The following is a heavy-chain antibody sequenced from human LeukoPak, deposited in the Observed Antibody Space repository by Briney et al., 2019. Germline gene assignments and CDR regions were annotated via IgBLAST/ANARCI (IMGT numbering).Heavy chain of an antibody. Sequence: GGSLTLSCAASGFTFSDYYMSWIRQAPGPGLEWVSYLSFGGSTISYADSVKGRFTISRANAKNSLFLQMNSLRADDTAVYYCAKDLGVYCSTPSCPADYWGQGTLVTVSS. CDR2: LSFGGSTI. CDR3: AKDLGVYCSTPSCPADY. J-gene: IGHJ4*02. CDR1: GFTFSDYY. V-gene: IGHV3-11*01. D-gene: IGHD2-2*01.